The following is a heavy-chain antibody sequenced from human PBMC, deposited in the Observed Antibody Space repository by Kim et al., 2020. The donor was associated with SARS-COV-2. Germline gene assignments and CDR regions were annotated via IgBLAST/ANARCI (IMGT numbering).Heavy chain of an antibody. CDR1: GGSISSGGYY. CDR3: ARDRGIAARQYFDY. D-gene: IGHD6-6*01. V-gene: IGHV4-31*03. Sequence: SETLSLTCTVSGGSISSGGYYWSWIRQHPGKGLEWIGYIYYSGSTYYNPSLKSRVTISVDTSKNQFSLKLSSVTAADTAVYYCARDRGIAARQYFDYWGQGTLVTVSS. J-gene: IGHJ4*02. CDR2: IYYSGST.